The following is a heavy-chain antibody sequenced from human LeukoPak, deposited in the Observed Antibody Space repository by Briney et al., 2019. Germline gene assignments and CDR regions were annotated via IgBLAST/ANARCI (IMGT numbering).Heavy chain of an antibody. D-gene: IGHD6-13*01. CDR3: ARDREGSSSWDY. J-gene: IGHJ4*02. CDR1: GFTFSSYA. CDR2: ISSNGGST. V-gene: IGHV3-64*04. Sequence: PGGSLGLSCAASGFTFSSYAMHWVRQAPGKGLEYVSAISSNGGSTYYADSVKGRFTISRDNSKNTLFLQMNSLRAEDTAVYYCARDREGSSSWDYWGQGTLVTVSS.